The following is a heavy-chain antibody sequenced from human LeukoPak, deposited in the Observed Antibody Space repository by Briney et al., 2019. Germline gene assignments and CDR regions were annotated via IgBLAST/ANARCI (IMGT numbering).Heavy chain of an antibody. D-gene: IGHD2-2*01. CDR3: ARASPAGYFFDY. Sequence: GESLKISCKGSGYSFTIYRIGWVRQMPGRGLEWMGIIYPGDSETTYSPSFQGQVTISADKSISTAYLQWGSLKASDTALYFCARASPAGYFFDYWGQGTLITVSS. CDR1: GYSFTIYR. V-gene: IGHV5-51*01. CDR2: IYPGDSET. J-gene: IGHJ4*02.